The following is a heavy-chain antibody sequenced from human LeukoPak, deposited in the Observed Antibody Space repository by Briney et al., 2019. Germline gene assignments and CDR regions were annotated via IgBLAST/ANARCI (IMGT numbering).Heavy chain of an antibody. CDR3: AKGPEGVNWFDP. CDR1: GFTFSSYG. V-gene: IGHV3-30*18. CDR2: ISYDGSNK. Sequence: GRSLRLSCAASGFTFSSYGMHWVRQAPGKGLEWVAVISYDGSNKYYADSVKGRFTISRDNSKNTLYLQMNSLRAEDTAVYYCAKGPEGVNWFDPWGQGTLVTVSS. J-gene: IGHJ5*02.